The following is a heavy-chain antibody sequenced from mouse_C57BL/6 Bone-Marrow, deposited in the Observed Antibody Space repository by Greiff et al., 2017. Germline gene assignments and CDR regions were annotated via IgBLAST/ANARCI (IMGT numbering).Heavy chain of an antibody. V-gene: IGHV2-5*01. J-gene: IGHJ4*01. CDR1: GFSLTSYG. D-gene: IGHD2-4*01. CDR3: ATYDSLAMDY. Sequence: VKVVESGPGLVQPSQSLSITCTVSGFSLTSYGVHWVRQSPGKGLEWLGVIWRGGSTDYNAAFMSRLSITKDNSKSQVFFKMNSLQADDTAIYYCATYDSLAMDYWGQGTSVTVSS. CDR2: IWRGGST.